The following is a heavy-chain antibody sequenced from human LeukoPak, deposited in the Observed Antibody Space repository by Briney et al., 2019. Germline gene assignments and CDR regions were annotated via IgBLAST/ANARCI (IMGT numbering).Heavy chain of an antibody. D-gene: IGHD3-9*01. Sequence: PGGSLRLSCAASGFTFSDYYMTWIRQAPGKGLEWVSAISGSGGSTYYADSVKGRFTISRDNSKNTLYLQMNSLRAEDTAVYYCAKDHLHDILTGPDAFDIWGQRTMVTVSS. CDR3: AKDHLHDILTGPDAFDI. CDR1: GFTFSDYY. CDR2: ISGSGGST. J-gene: IGHJ3*02. V-gene: IGHV3-23*01.